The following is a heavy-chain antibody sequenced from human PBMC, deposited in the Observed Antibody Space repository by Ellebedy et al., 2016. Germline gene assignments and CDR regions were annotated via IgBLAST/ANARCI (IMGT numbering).Heavy chain of an antibody. Sequence: GESLKISCAASGFTVSSNYMSWVRQAPGKGLEWVSAISGSGGSTYYADSVKGRFTISRDNSKNTLYLQMNSLRAEDTAVYYCAKARGYSYGPRLQGDAFDIWGQGTMVTVSS. CDR3: AKARGYSYGPRLQGDAFDI. CDR2: ISGSGGST. CDR1: GFTVSSNY. D-gene: IGHD5-18*01. V-gene: IGHV3-23*01. J-gene: IGHJ3*02.